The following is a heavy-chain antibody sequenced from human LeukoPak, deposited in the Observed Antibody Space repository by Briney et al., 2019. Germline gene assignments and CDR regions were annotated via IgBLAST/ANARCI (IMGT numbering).Heavy chain of an antibody. CDR1: GYTFTSYG. J-gene: IGHJ3*02. D-gene: IGHD3-22*01. V-gene: IGHV1-18*01. CDR2: ISAYNGNT. Sequence: ASVKVSCKASGYTFTSYGISWVRQAPGQGLEWMGWISAYNGNTNYAQKLQGRVTMTTDTSTSTAYMELRSLRSDDTAVYYCARDLDPYYYGSSGYWGDAFDIWGQGTMVTVSS. CDR3: ARDLDPYYYGSSGYWGDAFDI.